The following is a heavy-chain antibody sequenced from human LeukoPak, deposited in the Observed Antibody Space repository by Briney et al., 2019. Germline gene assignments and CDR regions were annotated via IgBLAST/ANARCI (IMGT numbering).Heavy chain of an antibody. CDR3: ARSGWNEYFDY. CDR1: GGSMSPYH. D-gene: IGHD1-1*01. V-gene: IGHV4-59*08. Sequence: SETLSLTCTVSGGSMSPYHWGWIRQPPGKGLEWTGYIYYSGSTNYNPSLQSRVTISKDTSKNQFSLKLSSVTAADTAVYYCARSGWNEYFDYWGQGTLVTVSS. CDR2: IYYSGST. J-gene: IGHJ4*02.